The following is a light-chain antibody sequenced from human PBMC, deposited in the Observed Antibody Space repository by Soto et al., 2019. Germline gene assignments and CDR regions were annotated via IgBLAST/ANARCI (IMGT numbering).Light chain of an antibody. V-gene: IGKV3-15*01. CDR3: QQYSKWPPIT. J-gene: IGKJ5*01. CDR1: QSVSNN. Sequence: DILMTQTPATLSVCPGDRATLSCRASQSVSNNLAWYQQRPGQAPSLLIYGASTRATGIPARFSGSGSGTEFTLTISYLQSEDFAVYYCQQYSKWPPITSGQRARLEIK. CDR2: GAS.